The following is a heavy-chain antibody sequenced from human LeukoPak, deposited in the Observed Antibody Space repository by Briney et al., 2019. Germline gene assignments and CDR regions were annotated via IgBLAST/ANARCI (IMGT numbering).Heavy chain of an antibody. D-gene: IGHD3-22*01. J-gene: IGHJ4*02. CDR1: GGSISSGGYY. Sequence: SETLSLTCTVSGGSISSGGYYWSWIRQHPGKGLEWIGYIYYSGSTNYNPSLKSRVTISVDTSKNQFSLKLSSVTAADTAVYYCARVGGDHFYYDSSGYYPSPFDYWGQGTLVTVSS. CDR2: IYYSGST. V-gene: IGHV4-31*03. CDR3: ARVGGDHFYYDSSGYYPSPFDY.